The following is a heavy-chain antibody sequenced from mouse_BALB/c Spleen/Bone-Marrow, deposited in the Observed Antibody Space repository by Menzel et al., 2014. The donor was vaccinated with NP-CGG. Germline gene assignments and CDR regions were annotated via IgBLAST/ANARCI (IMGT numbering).Heavy chain of an antibody. CDR2: IDPANGNT. CDR1: GINIKDTC. CDR3: ARAYYGNYPYVMDY. Sequence: VQLQQSGAELVKPGASVKLSCTASGINIKDTCMHWVKKRPEQGLEWIGRIDPANGNTKYDPKFQGKATVTADTSANTVYLQLSSLTSEDTAVYYCARAYYGNYPYVMDYWGQGTSVTVSS. V-gene: IGHV14-3*02. J-gene: IGHJ4*01. D-gene: IGHD2-10*01.